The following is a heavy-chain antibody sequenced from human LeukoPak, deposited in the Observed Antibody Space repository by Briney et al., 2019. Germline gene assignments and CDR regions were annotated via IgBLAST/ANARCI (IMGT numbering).Heavy chain of an antibody. V-gene: IGHV1-2*02. J-gene: IGHJ6*04. CDR3: AATTIVVVPAAPMDV. CDR1: GYTFTGYY. Sequence: ASVKVSCKASGYTFTGYYMHWVRQAPGQGLEWMGWINPNSGGTNYAQKFQGRVTMTRDTSISTAYMELSRLRSDDTAVYYCAATTIVVVPAAPMDVWGKGTTDAVSS. D-gene: IGHD2-2*01. CDR2: INPNSGGT.